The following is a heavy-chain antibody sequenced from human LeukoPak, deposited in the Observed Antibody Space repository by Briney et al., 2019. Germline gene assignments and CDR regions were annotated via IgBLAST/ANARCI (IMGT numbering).Heavy chain of an antibody. J-gene: IGHJ4*02. Sequence: SETLSLTCAVYGGSFSGYYWSWIRQPPGKGLEWIGEINHSGSTNYNPSLKSRVTISVDTSQNQFSLKLSSVTAADTAMYYCARGHYGDYSFDYWGQGTLVTVSS. CDR3: ARGHYGDYSFDY. CDR2: INHSGST. CDR1: GGSFSGYY. D-gene: IGHD4-17*01. V-gene: IGHV4-34*01.